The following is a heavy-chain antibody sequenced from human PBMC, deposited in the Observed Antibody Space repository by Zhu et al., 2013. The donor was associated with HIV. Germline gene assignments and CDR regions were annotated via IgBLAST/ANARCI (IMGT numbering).Heavy chain of an antibody. J-gene: IGHJ3*02. Sequence: QVQLVQSGAEVKKPGASVKVSCKASGYTFTGYYMHWVRQAPGQGLEWMGWINPNSGGTNYAQKFQGWVTMTRDTSISTAYMELSRLRSDDTAVYYCARGHYYDSSYADPNAFDIWGQGTMVTVSS. CDR1: GYTFTGYY. D-gene: IGHD3-22*01. CDR3: ARGHYYDSSYADPNAFDI. V-gene: IGHV1-2*04. CDR2: INPNSGGT.